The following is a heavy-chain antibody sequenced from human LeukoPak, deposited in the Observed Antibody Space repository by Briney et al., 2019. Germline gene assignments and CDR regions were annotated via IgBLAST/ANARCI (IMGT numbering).Heavy chain of an antibody. CDR1: GFTFSSYG. CDR2: IRCDGSNK. D-gene: IGHD1-26*01. V-gene: IGHV3-30*02. Sequence: GGSLRLSCAASGFTFSSYGMHWVRQAPGKGLEWVAFIRCDGSNKYYADSVKGRFTISRDNSKNTLYLQMNSLRAEDTAVYYCAKDREDGSCDYWGQGTLVTVSS. CDR3: AKDREDGSCDY. J-gene: IGHJ4*02.